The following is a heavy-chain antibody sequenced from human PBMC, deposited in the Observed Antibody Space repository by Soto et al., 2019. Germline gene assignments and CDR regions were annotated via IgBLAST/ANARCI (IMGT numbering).Heavy chain of an antibody. Sequence: EVQLLESGGGLVQPGGSLRLSCAASGFTFSSYAMSWVRQAPGKGLEWVSAISGSGGSTYYADSVKGRFTISRDNSKNTLYLQRNSLRAEDTAVYYCAKGGGSWRYYYYGMDVWGQGTTVTVSS. CDR3: AKGGGSWRYYYYGMDV. V-gene: IGHV3-23*01. J-gene: IGHJ6*02. CDR2: ISGSGGST. D-gene: IGHD6-13*01. CDR1: GFTFSSYA.